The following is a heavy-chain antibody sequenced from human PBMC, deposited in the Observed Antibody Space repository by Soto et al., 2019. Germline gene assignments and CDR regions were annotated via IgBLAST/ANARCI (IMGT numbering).Heavy chain of an antibody. J-gene: IGHJ4*02. Sequence: QVQLQESGPGLVKPSQTLSITCTVSSGSISSGGFFWSWIRQHPGKGLEWIGYIYYSGSTYYNPSLKSRVTISVDTSKNQFSLKVSSVTAADTAVYYCARELGGRLDYWGQGTLVTVSS. CDR1: SGSISSGGFF. V-gene: IGHV4-31*03. CDR2: IYYSGST. CDR3: ARELGGRLDY. D-gene: IGHD2-15*01.